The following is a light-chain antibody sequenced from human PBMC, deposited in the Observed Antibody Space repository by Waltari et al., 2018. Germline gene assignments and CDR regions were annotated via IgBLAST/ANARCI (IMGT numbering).Light chain of an antibody. J-gene: IGLJ3*02. CDR2: EDT. Sequence: QSALTQPASVSGSPGQSITISCTGTSSDVGNYNLVSWYQQHPGKAPKLMIYEDTQRPSGVSNRFSGSKSGNTASLTISGLQAEDEAEYYCCSYARSSALVFGGGTELTVL. V-gene: IGLV2-23*01. CDR3: CSYARSSALV. CDR1: SSDVGNYNL.